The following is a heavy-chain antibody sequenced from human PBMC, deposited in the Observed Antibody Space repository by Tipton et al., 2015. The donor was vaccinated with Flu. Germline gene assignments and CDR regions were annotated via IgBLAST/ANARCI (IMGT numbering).Heavy chain of an antibody. V-gene: IGHV4-59*01. D-gene: IGHD3-10*01. Sequence: TLSLTCSVSGGSIGSYYWSWIRQPPGKGLEWIGYVFYTGSTDYNPSLKSRVTISVDTSKNQFSLELISVTAADTAVYYCARIQGGYYGSESYDTWGQGMLVTVSS. CDR3: ARIQGGYYGSESYDT. CDR2: VFYTGST. CDR1: GGSIGSYY. J-gene: IGHJ5*02.